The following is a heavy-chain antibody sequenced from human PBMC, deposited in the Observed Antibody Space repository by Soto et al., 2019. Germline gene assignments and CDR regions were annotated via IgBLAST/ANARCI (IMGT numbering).Heavy chain of an antibody. CDR1: GGSISSYY. V-gene: IGHV4-59*01. CDR3: ARDDCSSTSCYDWFDP. Sequence: SETLSLTCTVSGGSISSYYWSWIRQPPGKGLEWIGYIYYNGSTNYNPSLKSRVTISVDTSKNQFSLKLSSVTAADTAVYYCARDDCSSTSCYDWFDPWGQGTLVTVSS. CDR2: IYYNGST. D-gene: IGHD2-2*01. J-gene: IGHJ5*02.